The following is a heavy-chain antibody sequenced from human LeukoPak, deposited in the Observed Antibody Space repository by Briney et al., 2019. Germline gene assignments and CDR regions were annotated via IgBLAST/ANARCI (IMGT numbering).Heavy chain of an antibody. CDR1: SDTFTSFY. J-gene: IGHJ4*02. D-gene: IGHD6-19*01. CDR3: ASLYASDWYGNS. V-gene: IGHV1-2*02. Sequence: ASVKVSCTGSSDTFTSFYIHWVRQAPGQGLEWMGWINPDSGGTNSAQQFQGRVTLTRDTSISTAYLELSRLRLDDTAVYYCASLYASDWYGNSWGQGSLVIVSP. CDR2: INPDSGGT.